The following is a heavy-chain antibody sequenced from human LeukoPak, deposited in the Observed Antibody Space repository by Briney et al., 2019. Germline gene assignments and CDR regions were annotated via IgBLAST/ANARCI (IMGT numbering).Heavy chain of an antibody. CDR3: SPSNGVGY. CDR1: GFTVSSNY. D-gene: IGHD2-8*01. Sequence: GGSLRLSCAASGFTVSSNYMSWVRQAPGKGLEWVAVISYDGSNKYYADSVKGRFTISRDNSKNTLYLQMNSLRAEDTAVYYCSPSNGVGYWGQGTLVTVSS. CDR2: ISYDGSNK. J-gene: IGHJ4*02. V-gene: IGHV3-30*01.